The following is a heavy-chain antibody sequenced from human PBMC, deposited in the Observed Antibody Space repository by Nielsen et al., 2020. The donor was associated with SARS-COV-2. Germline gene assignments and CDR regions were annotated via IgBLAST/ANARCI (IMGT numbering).Heavy chain of an antibody. CDR1: GGSISSYY. CDR2: IYYSGST. V-gene: IGHV4-59*08. J-gene: IGHJ4*02. Sequence: SETLSLTRTVSGGSISSYYWSWIRQPPGKGLEWIGYIYYSGSTNYNPSLKSRVTISVDTSKNQFSLKLSSVTAADTAVYYCARHGGSYSYWGQGTLVTVSS. D-gene: IGHD1-26*01. CDR3: ARHGGSYSY.